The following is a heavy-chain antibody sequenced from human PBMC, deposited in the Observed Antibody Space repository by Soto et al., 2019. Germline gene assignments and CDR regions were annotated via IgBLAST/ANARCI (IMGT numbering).Heavy chain of an antibody. CDR2: ISGGGDST. CDR1: GVTFSNYA. V-gene: IGHV3-23*01. J-gene: IGHJ4*02. CDR3: AKERLARGFDY. Sequence: EVQLLDSGGGLVQPGGSLRLSCAASGVTFSNYAMNWVRQAPGKGLEWVLGISGGGDSTYYADSVKGRFTISRDNSKNTLFLQMNSLRAEDTAVYYCAKERLARGFDYWGQGTLVTVSS.